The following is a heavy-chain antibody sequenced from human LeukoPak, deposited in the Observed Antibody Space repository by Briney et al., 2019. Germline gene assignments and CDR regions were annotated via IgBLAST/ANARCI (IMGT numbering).Heavy chain of an antibody. CDR1: VGSFSRYY. CDR2: IYYSGCT. CDR3: AREASVWYDSSGKEYYFDY. V-gene: IGHV4-59*01. J-gene: IGHJ4*02. D-gene: IGHD3-22*01. Sequence: SETVSLTCTVSVGSFSRYYWSWIRQPRGRGLEWIGYIYYSGCTNYNPSLQSRVTISLDTSKNQFSLKLSSVTAADTAVYYCAREASVWYDSSGKEYYFDYWGQGTLVTVSS.